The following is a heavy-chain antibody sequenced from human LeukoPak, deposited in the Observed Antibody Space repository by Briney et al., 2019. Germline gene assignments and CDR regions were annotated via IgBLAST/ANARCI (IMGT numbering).Heavy chain of an antibody. CDR1: GFTFRRYA. Sequence: PGGSLRLSCAASGFTFRRYAMSWVRQAPGKRLEWVSAITDSSGDTYYADSVKGRSTISRDNSKDTLYLQMNSLRAEDTAVYYCAKGSASSRPYYFDYWGQGALVTVSS. J-gene: IGHJ4*02. CDR2: ITDSSGDT. V-gene: IGHV3-23*01. CDR3: AKGSASSRPYYFDY. D-gene: IGHD3-3*01.